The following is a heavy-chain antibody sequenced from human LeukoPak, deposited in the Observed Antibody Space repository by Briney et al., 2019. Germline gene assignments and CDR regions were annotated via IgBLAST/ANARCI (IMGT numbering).Heavy chain of an antibody. Sequence: GASVKVSCKASGGTFSSYAISWVRQAPGQGLEWMGGIIPIFGTANYAQEFQGRVTITADKSTSTAYMELSSLRSEDTAVYYCARVVDYYYYYGMDVWGKGTTVTVSS. CDR2: IIPIFGTA. J-gene: IGHJ6*04. CDR1: GGTFSSYA. CDR3: ARVVDYYYYYGMDV. V-gene: IGHV1-69*06.